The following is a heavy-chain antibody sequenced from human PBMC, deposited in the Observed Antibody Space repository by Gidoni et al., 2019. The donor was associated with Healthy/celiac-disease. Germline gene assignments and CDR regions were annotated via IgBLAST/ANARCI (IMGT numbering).Heavy chain of an antibody. CDR2: ISCNSGSI. J-gene: IGHJ3*02. V-gene: IGHV3-9*01. CDR1: GFTFDDYA. Sequence: EVQLVESGGGLVQPGRSLRLSCAASGFTFDDYAMHWVRQAPGKGLEWVSGISCNSGSIGYADSVKGRFTISRDNAKNSLYLQMNSLRAEDTALYYCAKDIGPLAAANAFDIWGQGTMVTVSS. D-gene: IGHD6-13*01. CDR3: AKDIGPLAAANAFDI.